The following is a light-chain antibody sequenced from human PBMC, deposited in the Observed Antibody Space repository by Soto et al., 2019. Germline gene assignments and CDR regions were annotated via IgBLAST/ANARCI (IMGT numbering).Light chain of an antibody. CDR2: SAS. CDR3: QQYNTWPFT. J-gene: IGKJ3*01. V-gene: IGKV3D-15*01. CDR1: QNVNID. Sequence: EIVLTQSPATLSVSPGERATLSCRASQNVNIDLVWYQQKPGQAPKVLIFSASARDTGIPARFIGGGSETEFTLTISSLQPEDSAVYLCQQYNTWPFTFGPGTKVDIK.